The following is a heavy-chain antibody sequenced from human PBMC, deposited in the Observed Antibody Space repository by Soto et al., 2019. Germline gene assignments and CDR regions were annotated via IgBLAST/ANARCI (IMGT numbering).Heavy chain of an antibody. CDR1: GFTFSSYG. CDR3: ARGSRLWIFDY. CDR2: IWYDGSNK. D-gene: IGHD3-10*01. J-gene: IGHJ4*01. Sequence: PGGSLRLSCAASGFTFSSYGMHWVRQAPGKGLEWVAVIWYDGSNKYYADSVKGRFTISRDNSKNTLYLQMNSLRAEDTAVYHCARGSRLWIFDYWGHGTLVTVS. V-gene: IGHV3-33*01.